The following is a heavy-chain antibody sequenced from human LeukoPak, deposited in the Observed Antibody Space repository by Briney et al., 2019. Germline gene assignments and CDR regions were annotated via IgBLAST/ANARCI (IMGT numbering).Heavy chain of an antibody. CDR2: ISSSGSTI. D-gene: IGHD6-6*01. Sequence: PGGSLRLSCAASGFTFSSYEMNWVRQAPGKGLEWVSYISSSGSTIYYADSVKGRFTISRDNSKNILYLQMNSLRAEDTAVYYCAKAFREFGSSSFSSFDIWGQGTLVTVSS. V-gene: IGHV3-48*03. CDR1: GFTFSSYE. CDR3: AKAFREFGSSSFSSFDI. J-gene: IGHJ3*02.